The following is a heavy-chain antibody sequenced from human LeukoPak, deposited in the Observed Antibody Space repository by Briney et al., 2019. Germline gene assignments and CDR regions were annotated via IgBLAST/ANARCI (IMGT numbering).Heavy chain of an antibody. D-gene: IGHD3-10*01. CDR3: ARTAYYCSGILVGVYNYAYVDV. Sequence: ASVKVSCKASGCTFTTYAISWVRQAPGQGLEWMGWIIPNSGTANYAQKFKGRVTISVDDSTSTAYMELSSLRSEDTAVYYCARTAYYCSGILVGVYNYAYVDVWGKGNTVTTSS. V-gene: IGHV1-69*13. J-gene: IGHJ6*03. CDR2: IIPNSGTA. CDR1: GCTFTTYA.